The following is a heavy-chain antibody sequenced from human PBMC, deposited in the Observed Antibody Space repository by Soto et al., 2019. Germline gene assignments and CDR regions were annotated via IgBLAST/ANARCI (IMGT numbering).Heavy chain of an antibody. CDR1: GGSISSSRYY. J-gene: IGHJ3*02. CDR3: ARPPIPYCSSTGCPFDAFDI. D-gene: IGHD2-2*01. V-gene: IGHV4-39*01. CDR2: IYYSGYT. Sequence: SETLSLTCTVSGGSISSSRYYWGWIRQPPGKGLEWIGSIYYSGYTYYNPSLKSRVTISVDTSKNQFSLRLSSVTAADTAVYYCARPPIPYCSSTGCPFDAFDIWGQGTRVTVSS.